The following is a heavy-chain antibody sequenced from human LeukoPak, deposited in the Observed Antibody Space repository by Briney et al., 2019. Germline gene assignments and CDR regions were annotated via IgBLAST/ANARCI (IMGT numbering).Heavy chain of an antibody. CDR1: GFTFGSYS. J-gene: IGHJ4*02. Sequence: PGGSLRLSCAASGFTFGSYSMNWVRQAPGEGLEWVSYISSLSGTIYYADSVKGRFTISRDNAHNLLYLQMDSLRVEDTAVYYCARDGRWINYYDGSSPVWGQGTLVTVSS. CDR2: ISSLSGTI. D-gene: IGHD3-22*01. V-gene: IGHV3-48*04. CDR3: ARDGRWINYYDGSSPV.